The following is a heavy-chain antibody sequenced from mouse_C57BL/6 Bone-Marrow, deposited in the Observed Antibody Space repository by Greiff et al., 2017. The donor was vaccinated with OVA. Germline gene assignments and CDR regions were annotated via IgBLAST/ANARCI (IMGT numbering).Heavy chain of an antibody. CDR2: IWSGGST. Sequence: VKLVESGPGLVQPSQSLSITCTVSGFSLTSYGVHWVRQSPGKGLEWLGVIWSGGSTDYNAAFISRLSISKDNSKSQVFFKMNSLQADDTAIYYCARGTMIEGFAYWGQGTLVTVSA. V-gene: IGHV2-2*01. CDR3: ARGTMIEGFAY. CDR1: GFSLTSYG. J-gene: IGHJ3*01. D-gene: IGHD2-4*01.